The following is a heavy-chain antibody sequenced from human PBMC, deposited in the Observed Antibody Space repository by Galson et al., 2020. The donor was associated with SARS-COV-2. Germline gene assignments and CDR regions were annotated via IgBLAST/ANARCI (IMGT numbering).Heavy chain of an antibody. CDR2: NYYSGST. CDR3: ARLPKTITIFGVVIPNWYFDL. D-gene: IGHD3-3*01. J-gene: IGHJ2*01. V-gene: IGHV4-59*01. CDR1: GGSISSYY. Sequence: SETLSLTCTVSGGSISSYYWSWIRQPPGKGLEWIGYNYYSGSTNYNPSLKSRVTISVDTSKNQFSLKLSSVTAADTAVYYCARLPKTITIFGVVIPNWYFDLWGRGTLVTVSS.